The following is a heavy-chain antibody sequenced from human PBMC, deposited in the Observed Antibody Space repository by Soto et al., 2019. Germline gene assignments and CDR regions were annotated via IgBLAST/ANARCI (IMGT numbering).Heavy chain of an antibody. V-gene: IGHV1-69*01. Sequence: QVQLVQSGDEVKKPGSSVKVSCKASGGIFSTYAISWLRRAPGQGLEWMGGIIPIFGTPNYAQRFQGRVTITADESTSTAYMELSRLRSEDTAVYYCARDRDDYGSGNYYNRIDFWGQGTLVTVSS. D-gene: IGHD3-10*01. CDR2: IIPIFGTP. CDR1: GGIFSTYA. CDR3: ARDRDDYGSGNYYNRIDF. J-gene: IGHJ4*02.